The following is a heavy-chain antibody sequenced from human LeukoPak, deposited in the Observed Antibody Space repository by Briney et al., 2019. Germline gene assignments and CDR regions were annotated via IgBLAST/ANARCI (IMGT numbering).Heavy chain of an antibody. CDR1: GGSFSGYY. V-gene: IGHV4-34*01. D-gene: IGHD1-1*01. CDR2: INHSGST. Sequence: SETLSLTCAVYGGSFSGYYWSWIRQPPGKGLEWIGEINHSGSTNYNPSLKSRVTISVDTSKNQLSLKLSSVTAADTAVYYCARGVGLTQGGTFDYWGQGTLVSVSS. J-gene: IGHJ4*02. CDR3: ARGVGLTQGGTFDY.